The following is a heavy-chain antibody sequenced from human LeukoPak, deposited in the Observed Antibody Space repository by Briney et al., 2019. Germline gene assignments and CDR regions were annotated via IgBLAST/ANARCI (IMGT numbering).Heavy chain of an antibody. CDR1: GFTFSSYW. CDR3: ARDLSGIAVAGTEDYFDY. Sequence: GGSLRLSCAASGFTFSSYWMSWVRQAPGKGLEWVANIKQDGSEKYYVDSVEGRFTISRDNAKNSLYLQMNSLRAEDTAVYYCARDLSGIAVAGTEDYFDYWGQGTLVTVSS. V-gene: IGHV3-7*01. J-gene: IGHJ4*02. D-gene: IGHD6-19*01. CDR2: IKQDGSEK.